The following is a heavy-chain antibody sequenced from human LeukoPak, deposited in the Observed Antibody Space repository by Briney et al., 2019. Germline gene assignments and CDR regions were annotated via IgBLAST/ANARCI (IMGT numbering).Heavy chain of an antibody. J-gene: IGHJ6*02. D-gene: IGHD3-10*01. CDR3: AKEVGGSWSYYKGYYYYGMDV. V-gene: IGHV3-23*01. CDR1: GFTFSSYA. Sequence: PGGSLRLSCAASGFTFSSYAMSWVRQAPGKGLEWVSSISGSGGSTYYADSVKGRFTISRDNSKNTLYLQMNSLRAEDTAVYYCAKEVGGSWSYYKGYYYYGMDVWGQGTTVTVSS. CDR2: ISGSGGST.